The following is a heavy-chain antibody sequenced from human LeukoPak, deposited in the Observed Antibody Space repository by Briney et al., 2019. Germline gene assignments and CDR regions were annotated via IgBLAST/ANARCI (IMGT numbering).Heavy chain of an antibody. Sequence: PSETLSLTCTVSGGSISSGSYYWSWIRQPAGKGLEWIGRIYTSGSTNYNPSLKSRVTISVDTSKNQFSLKLSSVTAADTAMYYCARRLRLVGGDALDIWGQGTMVTVSS. V-gene: IGHV4-61*02. CDR2: IYTSGST. J-gene: IGHJ3*02. CDR3: ARRLRLVGGDALDI. D-gene: IGHD3-16*01. CDR1: GGSISSGSYY.